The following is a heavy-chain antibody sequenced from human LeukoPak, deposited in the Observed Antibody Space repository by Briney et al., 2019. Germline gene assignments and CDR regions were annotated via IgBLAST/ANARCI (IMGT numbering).Heavy chain of an antibody. V-gene: IGHV4-4*07. CDR2: LYTSGST. CDR3: AREDPYYDYVWGSYRYGYYFDY. J-gene: IGHJ4*02. Sequence: SETLSLTCTVSGGSISSYYWSWIRQPAGRGLEWIGRLYTSGSTNYNPSLKSRVTMSLDTSKNQFSLKLSSVTAADTAVYHCAREDPYYDYVWGSYRYGYYFDYWGQGTLVTVPS. CDR1: GGSISSYY. D-gene: IGHD3-16*02.